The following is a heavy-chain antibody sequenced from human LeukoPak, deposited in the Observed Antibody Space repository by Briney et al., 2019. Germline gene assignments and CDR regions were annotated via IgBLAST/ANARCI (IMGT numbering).Heavy chain of an antibody. Sequence: QPGGSLRLSCAASGFTFSSYAMHWVRQAPGRGLEWVAVISYDGSNKYYADSVKGRFTISRDNSKNTLYLQMNSLRVEDTAVYYCAREGVGGFDSWGQGTLVTVSS. V-gene: IGHV3-30-3*01. J-gene: IGHJ5*01. D-gene: IGHD3-10*01. CDR2: ISYDGSNK. CDR3: AREGVGGFDS. CDR1: GFTFSSYA.